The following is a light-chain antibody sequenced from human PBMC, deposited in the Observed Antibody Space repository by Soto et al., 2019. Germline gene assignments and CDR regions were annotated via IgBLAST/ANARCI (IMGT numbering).Light chain of an antibody. CDR1: QSVSSNS. Sequence: EVVLTQSPGTLSLSPGDRATLSCTASQSVSSNSLAWYQQIPGQPPRLPIYGASSRATGVPDRFTGSGSETHFTLTITRLEPEDFAVFYCQHSGRSPPLTFGGGTKVDIK. V-gene: IGKV3-20*01. CDR3: QHSGRSPPLT. J-gene: IGKJ4*01. CDR2: GAS.